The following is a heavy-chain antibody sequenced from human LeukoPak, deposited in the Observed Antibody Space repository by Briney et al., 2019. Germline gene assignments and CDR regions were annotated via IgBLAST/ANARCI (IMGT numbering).Heavy chain of an antibody. D-gene: IGHD2-15*01. J-gene: IGHJ4*02. V-gene: IGHV3-23*01. CDR2: ISGSGGGT. Sequence: GGSLRLSCAASGFTFRGYAMSWVRQAPGKGLEWVSAISGSGGGTYYADSVKGRFTISRDNSKNTLYLQMNSLRAEDTAVYYCAKDGKSCSGGSCYSFGHDYWGQGTLVTVSS. CDR1: GFTFRGYA. CDR3: AKDGKSCSGGSCYSFGHDY.